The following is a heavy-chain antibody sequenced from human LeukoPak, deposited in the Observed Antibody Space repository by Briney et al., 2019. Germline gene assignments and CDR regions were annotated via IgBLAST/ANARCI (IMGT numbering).Heavy chain of an antibody. J-gene: IGHJ4*02. D-gene: IGHD5-24*01. CDR1: GFTFSSYG. CDR3: ARARHPSPMAFDY. CDR2: IWYDGSNK. Sequence: GRSLRLSCAASGFTFSSYGMHWVRQAPGKGLEWVAVIWYDGSNKYYADSVKGRFTISRDNSKNTLYLQMNSLRAEDTAVYYCARARHPSPMAFDYWGQGTLVTVSS. V-gene: IGHV3-33*01.